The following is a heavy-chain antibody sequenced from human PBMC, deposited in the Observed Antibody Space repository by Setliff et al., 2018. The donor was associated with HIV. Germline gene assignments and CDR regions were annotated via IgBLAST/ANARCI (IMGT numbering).Heavy chain of an antibody. CDR1: GDSIAIDHFRGDY. D-gene: IGHD3-22*01. CDR3: ARHDYYDSGGSLLGEFFQH. CDR2: IYYSGSP. Sequence: SETLSLTCSVSGDSIAIDHFRGDYWSWIRQPPGKGLQWIGYIYYSGSPNYNPSLKSRVTISVDRSKNQVSLRMSSVTAADTAVYYCARHDYYDSGGSLLGEFFQHWGQGTVVTVSS. J-gene: IGHJ1*01. V-gene: IGHV4-59*08.